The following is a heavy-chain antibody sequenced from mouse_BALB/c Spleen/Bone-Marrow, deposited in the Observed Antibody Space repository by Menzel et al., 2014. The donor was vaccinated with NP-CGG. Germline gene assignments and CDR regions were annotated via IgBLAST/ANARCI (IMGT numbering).Heavy chain of an antibody. J-gene: IGHJ4*01. Sequence: EVKLVESGGGLVQPGGSLKLSCATSGFTFSDYYMYWVRQTPEKRLEWVAYISNGGGSTYYPDTVKGRFTISRDNAKNTLYLQMSRLKSEDTAMYYCARHLYGNYGAMDYWGQGTPVTVSS. CDR3: ARHLYGNYGAMDY. V-gene: IGHV5-12*02. CDR1: GFTFSDYY. D-gene: IGHD2-1*01. CDR2: ISNGGGST.